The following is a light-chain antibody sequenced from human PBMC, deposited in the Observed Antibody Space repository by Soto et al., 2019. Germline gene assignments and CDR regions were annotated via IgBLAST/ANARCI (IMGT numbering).Light chain of an antibody. CDR1: SSYIGAFNF. Sequence: HSALTQPASVSGSPGQSITISCTGTSSYIGAFNFVSWYQQHPGKAPKLMIYEVSNRPSGVSNRFSGSKSGNTASLTISGLQAEDEANFYCSSYTSSTLYVFGSGTKVTVL. J-gene: IGLJ1*01. V-gene: IGLV2-14*01. CDR3: SSYTSSTLYV. CDR2: EVS.